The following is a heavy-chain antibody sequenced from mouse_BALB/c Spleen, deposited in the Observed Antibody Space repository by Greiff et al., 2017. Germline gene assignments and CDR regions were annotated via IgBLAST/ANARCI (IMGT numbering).Heavy chain of an antibody. CDR1: GYTFTSYW. Sequence: VQLQQPGAELVKPGASVKLSCKASGYTFTSYWMHWVKQRPGQGLEWIGEINPSNGRTNYNEKFKSKATLTVDKSSSTAYMQLSSLTSEDSAVYYCARGGVWIAYWGQGTLVTVSA. CDR2: INPSNGRT. J-gene: IGHJ3*01. CDR3: ARGGVWIAY. V-gene: IGHV1S81*02.